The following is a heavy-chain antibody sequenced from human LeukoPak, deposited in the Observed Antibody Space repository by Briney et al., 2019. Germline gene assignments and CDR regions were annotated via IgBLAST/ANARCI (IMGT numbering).Heavy chain of an antibody. CDR3: ARDRGIAVAGTLAN. D-gene: IGHD6-19*01. V-gene: IGHV3-11*01. J-gene: IGHJ4*02. CDR1: GFTFSDYY. CDR2: ISSSGSTI. Sequence: PGGSLRLSCAASGFTFSDYYMSWIRQAPGKGLEWVSYISSSGSTIYYADSVKGRSTISRDNAKNSLYLQMNSLRAEDTAVYYCARDRGIAVAGTLANWGQGTLVTVSS.